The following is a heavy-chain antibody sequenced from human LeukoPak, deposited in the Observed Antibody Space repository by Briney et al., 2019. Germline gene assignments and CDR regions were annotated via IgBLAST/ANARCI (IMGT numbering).Heavy chain of an antibody. D-gene: IGHD5-18*01. CDR2: ISGSGGST. J-gene: IGHJ4*02. V-gene: IGHV3-23*01. CDR3: AKDRLRGYSYGYVDY. Sequence: GGSLRLSCAASGFTFGSYAMSWVRQAPGKGLEWVSAISGSGGSTYYADSVKGRFTISRDNSKNTLYLQMNSLRAEDTAVYYCAKDRLRGYSYGYVDYWGQGTLVTVSS. CDR1: GFTFGSYA.